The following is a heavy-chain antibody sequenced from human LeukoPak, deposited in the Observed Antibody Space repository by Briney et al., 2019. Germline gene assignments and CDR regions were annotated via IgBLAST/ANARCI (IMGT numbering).Heavy chain of an antibody. CDR3: ARDQNNNYGSGSYYHYYYYYYGMDV. CDR2: INPNSGGT. V-gene: IGHV1-2*02. D-gene: IGHD3-10*01. Sequence: GASVKVSCKASGYTFTGYYMHWVRQAPGQGLEWMGWINPNSGGTNYAQKFQGRVTMTRDSSISTAYMELSRLRSDDTAVYYCARDQNNNYGSGSYYHYYYYYYGMDVWGQGTTVTVSS. J-gene: IGHJ6*02. CDR1: GYTFTGYY.